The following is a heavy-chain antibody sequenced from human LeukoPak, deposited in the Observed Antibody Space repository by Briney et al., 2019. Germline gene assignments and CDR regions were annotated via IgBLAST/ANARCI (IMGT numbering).Heavy chain of an antibody. J-gene: IGHJ6*02. Sequence: SQTLSLTCTVSGGSISSGDYYWNWIRQPPGKGLEWIGYIYYSGSTFYNPSLKSRVTISLDTPKHQVFLKLTSVTAADTAVYYCASSYGMDVWGQGTTVTVSS. CDR2: IYYSGST. CDR3: ASSYGMDV. V-gene: IGHV4-30-4*01. CDR1: GGSISSGDYY.